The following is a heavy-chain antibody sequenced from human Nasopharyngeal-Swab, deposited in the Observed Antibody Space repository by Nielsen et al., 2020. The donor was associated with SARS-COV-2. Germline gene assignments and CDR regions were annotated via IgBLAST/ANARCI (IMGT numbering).Heavy chain of an antibody. CDR1: GYTFITYD. D-gene: IGHD6-19*01. Sequence: ASVKVSCKASGYTFITYDINWVRPAPGQGLDWMGWMNPNSGNTGYAQKLQGRVTMTRNTSISTAYMELSSLISDDTAVYYCARSYSSGWLRGNWFDPWGQGTLVTVSS. J-gene: IGHJ5*02. CDR2: MNPNSGNT. CDR3: ARSYSSGWLRGNWFDP. V-gene: IGHV1-8*01.